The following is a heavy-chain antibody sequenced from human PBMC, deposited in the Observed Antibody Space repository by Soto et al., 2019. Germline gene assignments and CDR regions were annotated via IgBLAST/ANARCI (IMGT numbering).Heavy chain of an antibody. CDR3: AKQGLGSLATYCNYGDCHYAFDL. D-gene: IGHD2-21*02. Sequence: EVQLLESGGGLVQPGGSLRLSCAASGFTFSNYAMSWVRQAPGKVLEWVSTVSGGGDGTYYADSVKGRFTISRDNPRNTVYLQINRLRAEDTDLYYCAKQGLGSLATYCNYGDCHYAFDLWGQGTIVNVSS. CDR1: GFTFSNYA. V-gene: IGHV3-23*01. CDR2: VSGGGDGT. J-gene: IGHJ3*01.